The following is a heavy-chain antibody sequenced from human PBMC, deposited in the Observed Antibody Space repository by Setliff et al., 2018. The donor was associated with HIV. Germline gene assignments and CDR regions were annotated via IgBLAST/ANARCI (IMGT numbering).Heavy chain of an antibody. V-gene: IGHV4-4*07. D-gene: IGHD3-3*01. Sequence: PSETLSLTCTVSNVSINSYYWSWIRQPAGRALAWIGRIYSSGITHDNPSLKSRVTTSVDTSKNQFSLRLNSVTAADTAVYYCARQSGYTRGWDIFGVVAGSFDIWGLGTMVTVSS. CDR1: NVSINSYY. J-gene: IGHJ3*02. CDR2: IYSSGIT. CDR3: ARQSGYTRGWDIFGVVAGSFDI.